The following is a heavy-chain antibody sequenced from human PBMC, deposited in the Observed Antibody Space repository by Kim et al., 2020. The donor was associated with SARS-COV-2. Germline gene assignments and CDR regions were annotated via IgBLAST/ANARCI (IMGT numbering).Heavy chain of an antibody. J-gene: IGHJ4*02. CDR3: AKRPAWFGELSAPSDY. Sequence: VKGRFTISRDNSKNPLYLQMNSRRAEDTAVYYCAKRPAWFGELSAPSDYWGQGTLVTVSS. V-gene: IGHV3-23*01. D-gene: IGHD3-10*01.